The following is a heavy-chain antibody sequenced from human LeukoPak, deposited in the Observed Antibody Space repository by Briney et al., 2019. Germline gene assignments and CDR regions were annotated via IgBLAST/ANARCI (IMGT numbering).Heavy chain of an antibody. V-gene: IGHV4-39*07. Sequence: ASETLSLTCTVSGGSISTSSYYWGWVRQPPGKGLEWIGNIFYSGSTYYSPSLKSRVTISLDTSKNQFSLKLSSVTAADTAVYYCARVGVGSPIDYWGQGTLVTVSS. D-gene: IGHD3-10*01. J-gene: IGHJ4*02. CDR1: GGSISTSSYY. CDR2: IFYSGST. CDR3: ARVGVGSPIDY.